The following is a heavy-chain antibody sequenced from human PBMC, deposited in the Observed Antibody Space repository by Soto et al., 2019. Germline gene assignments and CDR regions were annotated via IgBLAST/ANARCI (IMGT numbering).Heavy chain of an antibody. CDR3: ARSHTGYYSTTNQGWFDP. J-gene: IGHJ5*02. CDR1: GGSISSSSYY. V-gene: IGHV4-39*01. Sequence: SETLSLTCTVSGGSISSSSYYWGWIRQPPGKGLEWIGSIYYSGSTYYNPSLKSRVTISVDTSKNQFSLKLSSVTAADTAVYYCARSHTGYYSTTNQGWFDPWGQGTLVTVSS. CDR2: IYYSGST. D-gene: IGHD3-9*01.